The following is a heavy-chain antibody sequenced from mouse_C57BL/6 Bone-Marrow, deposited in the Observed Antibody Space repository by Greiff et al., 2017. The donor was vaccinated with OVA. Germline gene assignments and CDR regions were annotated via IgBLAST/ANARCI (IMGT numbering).Heavy chain of an antibody. V-gene: IGHV2-2*01. Sequence: VQVVESGPGLVQPSQSLSITCTVSGFSLTSYGVHWVRQSPGKGLEWLGVIWSGGSTDYNAAFISRLSISKDNSKSQVFFKMNSLQADDTAIYYCARNPLYDYDGAWFAYWGQGTLVTVSA. CDR3: ARNPLYDYDGAWFAY. CDR2: IWSGGST. J-gene: IGHJ3*01. D-gene: IGHD2-4*01. CDR1: GFSLTSYG.